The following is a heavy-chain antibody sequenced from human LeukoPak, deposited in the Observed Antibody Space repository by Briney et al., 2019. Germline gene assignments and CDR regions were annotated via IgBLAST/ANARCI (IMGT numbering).Heavy chain of an antibody. CDR3: ARVTDNWGAGYYFDY. V-gene: IGHV1-18*01. CDR1: GYTFTSYG. CDR2: ISAYNGNT. Sequence: VASVKVSCKASGYTFTSYGISWVRQAPGQGLEWMGWISAYNGNTNYAQKLQGGVTTTTDTSTSTACMELRSLRSDDTAVYYCARVTDNWGAGYYFDYWGQGTLVTVSS. D-gene: IGHD7-27*01. J-gene: IGHJ4*02.